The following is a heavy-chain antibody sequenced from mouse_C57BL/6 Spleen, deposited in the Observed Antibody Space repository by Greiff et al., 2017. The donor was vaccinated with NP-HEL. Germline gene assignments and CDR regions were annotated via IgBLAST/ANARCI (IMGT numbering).Heavy chain of an antibody. J-gene: IGHJ2*01. D-gene: IGHD2-5*01. CDR1: GFTFSSYT. CDR3: ARHRNSNYFDY. V-gene: IGHV5-9*01. Sequence: EVMLVESGGGLVKPGGSLKLSCAASGFTFSSYTMSWVRQTPEKRLEWVATISGGGGNTYYPDSVKGRFTISRDNAKNTLYLQMSSLRSEDTALYYCARHRNSNYFDYWGQGTTLTVSS. CDR2: ISGGGGNT.